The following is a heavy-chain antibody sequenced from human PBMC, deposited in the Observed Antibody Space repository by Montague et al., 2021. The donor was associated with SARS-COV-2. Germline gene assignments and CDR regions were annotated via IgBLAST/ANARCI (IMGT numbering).Heavy chain of an antibody. Sequence: VKNTKTLTLTCTFSGFSLSTPNVGVGWIRQPPGKALEWVAVIYSNDEKRYSPSLRNRLTITKDTAKNQVVLSLTYVDPVDTATYYCAHLIRYYDIFTGIPFDYWGQGSQVTVSS. CDR3: AHLIRYYDIFTGIPFDY. CDR1: GFSLSTPNVG. D-gene: IGHD3-9*01. V-gene: IGHV2-5*01. J-gene: IGHJ4*02. CDR2: IYSNDEK.